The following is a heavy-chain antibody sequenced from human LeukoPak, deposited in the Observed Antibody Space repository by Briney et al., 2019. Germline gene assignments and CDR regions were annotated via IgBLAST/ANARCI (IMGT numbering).Heavy chain of an antibody. J-gene: IGHJ4*02. CDR3: AKGRGGRFPRNYYFDN. CDR2: ISGSGGST. V-gene: IGHV3-23*01. CDR1: GFTFSSYA. Sequence: GGSLRLSCAASGFTFSSYAMSWVRQAPGKGLEWVSAISGSGGSTYYADSVKGRFTISRDNSKNTLYLQMNSLRAEDTAVYYCAKGRGGRFPRNYYFDNWGQGTLVTVSS. D-gene: IGHD3-10*01.